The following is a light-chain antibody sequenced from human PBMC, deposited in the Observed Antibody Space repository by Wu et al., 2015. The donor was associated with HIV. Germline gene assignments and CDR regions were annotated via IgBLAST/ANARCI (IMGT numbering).Light chain of an antibody. J-gene: IGKJ4*01. CDR2: GAS. CDR1: QSVTTGN. V-gene: IGKV3-20*01. Sequence: EVVLTQSPGTLSLSPGERATLSCRASQSVTTGNLAWYQQKPGQAPRLLIYGASSRATGIPDRFSGSGSGTDFTLTITRLEPEDFAVYYCHHYGSARHTFGGGTKLEIK. CDR3: HHYGSARHT.